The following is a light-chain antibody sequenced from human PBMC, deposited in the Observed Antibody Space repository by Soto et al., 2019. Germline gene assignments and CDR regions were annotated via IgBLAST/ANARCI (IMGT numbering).Light chain of an antibody. V-gene: IGKV3-11*01. CDR1: QSVSTY. Sequence: EIVLTQSPATLSLSPGERATLSCRASQSVSTYLAWYQHKPGQAPRLLIYDATNSAPGIPARFSGSGSGTDFTLTIGSLEPEDFAVYCCQQCSYWPPITFGQGTRLDIK. CDR3: QQCSYWPPIT. CDR2: DAT. J-gene: IGKJ5*01.